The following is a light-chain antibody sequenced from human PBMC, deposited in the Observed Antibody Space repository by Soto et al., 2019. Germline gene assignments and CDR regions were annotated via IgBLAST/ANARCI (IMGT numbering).Light chain of an antibody. J-gene: IGLJ3*02. CDR1: VLSKKY. V-gene: IGLV3-27*01. CDR2: KDS. CDR3: YSAADNTWV. Sequence: SYELTQASSASVSPGQTARITCSGDVLSKKYARSFQQKPGQAPVLVIYKDSERPSGIPERFSDSCSGTTVTLTISGAQVEDEADYNCYSAADNTWVFGGGTKLTVL.